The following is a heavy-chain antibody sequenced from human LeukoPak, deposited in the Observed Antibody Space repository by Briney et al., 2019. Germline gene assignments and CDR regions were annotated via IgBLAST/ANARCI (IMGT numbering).Heavy chain of an antibody. J-gene: IGHJ6*02. V-gene: IGHV1-18*01. CDR2: ISAYNGNT. Sequence: GSVKVSCKASGYTFTSYGISWVRQAPGQGLEWMGWISAYNGNTNYAQKLQGRVTMTTGTSTSTAYMELRSLRSDDTAVYYCAKALKYYYYYGMDVWGQGTTVTVSS. CDR1: GYTFTSYG. CDR3: AKALKYYYYYGMDV.